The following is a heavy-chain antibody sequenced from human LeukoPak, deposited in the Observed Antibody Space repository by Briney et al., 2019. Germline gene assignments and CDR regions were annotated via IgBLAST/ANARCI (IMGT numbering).Heavy chain of an antibody. Sequence: GGSLRLSCAASGFTFSSYWTHWVRQAPGKGLVWVSYFNGDDSGTNHADSVQGRFTISRDNAKNTLYLQMNSLRAEDTAVYYCARLRRDYYFDYWGQGTLVTVSS. CDR1: GFTFSSYW. V-gene: IGHV3-74*01. J-gene: IGHJ4*02. D-gene: IGHD3-3*01. CDR2: FNGDDSGT. CDR3: ARLRRDYYFDY.